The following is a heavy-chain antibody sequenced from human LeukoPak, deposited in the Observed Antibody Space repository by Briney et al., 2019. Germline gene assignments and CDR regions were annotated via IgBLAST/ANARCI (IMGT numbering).Heavy chain of an antibody. D-gene: IGHD4-23*01. Sequence: RPGGALRLSCVASGFTFSSYEMNWVRQAPGKGLEWVSHISYSGTTTYYADSVKGRFTISRDNAKNSLYLQMNSLRAEDTAFYYCARDKYGGNSNAFDIWGQGTMVTVSS. CDR2: ISYSGTTT. V-gene: IGHV3-48*03. J-gene: IGHJ3*02. CDR3: ARDKYGGNSNAFDI. CDR1: GFTFSSYE.